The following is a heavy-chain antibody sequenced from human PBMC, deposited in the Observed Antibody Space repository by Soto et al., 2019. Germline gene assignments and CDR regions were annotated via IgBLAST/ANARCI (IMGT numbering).Heavy chain of an antibody. D-gene: IGHD2-21*02. CDR3: SASRDYNWFDP. Sequence: GGSLRLSCAASEFAFSTHAMHWVRQSPGEGLEWVAVISFDGTNKYYADSVKGRFTISRDNSRSTLYLQMNSLRIEDTAVYYCSASRDYNWFDPWGQGTLVTVSS. CDR1: EFAFSTHA. J-gene: IGHJ5*02. CDR2: ISFDGTNK. V-gene: IGHV3-30-3*01.